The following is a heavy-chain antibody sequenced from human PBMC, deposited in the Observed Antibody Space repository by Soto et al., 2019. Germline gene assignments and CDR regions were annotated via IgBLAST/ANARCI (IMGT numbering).Heavy chain of an antibody. Sequence: GESLKISCKGSGYSFAGYWITWVRQKPGKGLEWMGRIDPSDSQTYYSPSFRGHVTISVTKSITTVFLQWSSLRASDTAMYYCPTQLYASDTGPHFQYYFDSWGQGTPVTVSS. J-gene: IGHJ4*02. V-gene: IGHV5-10-1*01. D-gene: IGHD5-18*01. CDR3: PTQLYASDTGPHFQYYFDS. CDR1: GYSFAGYW. CDR2: IDPSDSQT.